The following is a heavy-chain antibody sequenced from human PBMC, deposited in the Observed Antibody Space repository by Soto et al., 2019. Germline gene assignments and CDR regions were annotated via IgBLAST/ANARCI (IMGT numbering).Heavy chain of an antibody. J-gene: IGHJ3*02. Sequence: SETLSLTCTVSGGSISSGSYYWSWIRQHPGKGLEWIGYIYYSGSTYYNPSLKSRVTISLDTSKNQFSLKLSSVTAADTAVYYCARGNEYLNAFDIWGQGTMVTV. CDR1: GGSISSGSYY. D-gene: IGHD1-1*01. CDR2: IYYSGST. V-gene: IGHV4-31*03. CDR3: ARGNEYLNAFDI.